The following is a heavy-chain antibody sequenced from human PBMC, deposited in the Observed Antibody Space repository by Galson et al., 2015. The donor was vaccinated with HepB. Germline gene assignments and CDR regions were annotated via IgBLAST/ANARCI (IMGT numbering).Heavy chain of an antibody. J-gene: IGHJ4*02. V-gene: IGHV3-15*01. Sequence: SLRLSCAGSGFTFANAWMSWVRQAPGRGLEYIGRIKMTTDGGTTDYTAPVKGRFTISRDDSKDTVYLQMNSLKTDDTAVYYCTTVGPTFWSGFYWGQGTLVTVSS. CDR1: GFTFANAW. CDR2: IKMTTDGGTT. CDR3: TTVGPTFWSGFY. D-gene: IGHD3-3*01.